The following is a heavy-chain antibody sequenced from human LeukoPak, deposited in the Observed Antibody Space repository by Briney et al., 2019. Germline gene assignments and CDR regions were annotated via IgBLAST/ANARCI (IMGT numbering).Heavy chain of an antibody. CDR3: SPGGYSYGSLDY. CDR2: IIPIFGTA. J-gene: IGHJ4*02. D-gene: IGHD5-18*01. V-gene: IGHV1-69*13. Sequence: SVKVSCKASGGTFSSYAISWVRLAPGQGLEWMGGIIPIFGTANYAQKCQGRVTINEDESTSTEYMEPRGLISEDHAVYYCSPGGYSYGSLDYWGQGTLVTVSS. CDR1: GGTFSSYA.